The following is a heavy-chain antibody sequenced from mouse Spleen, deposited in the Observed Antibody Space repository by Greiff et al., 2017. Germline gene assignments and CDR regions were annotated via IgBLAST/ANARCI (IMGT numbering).Heavy chain of an antibody. J-gene: IGHJ3*01. V-gene: IGHV1-50*01. D-gene: IGHD4-1*01. Sequence: QVQLQQPGAELVKPGASVKLSCKASGYTFTSYWMQWVKQRPGQGLEWIGEIDPSDSYTNYNQKFKGKATLTVDTSSSTAYMQLSSLTSEDSAVYYCARERELTWFAYWGQGTLVTVSA. CDR3: ARERELTWFAY. CDR2: IDPSDSYT. CDR1: GYTFTSYW.